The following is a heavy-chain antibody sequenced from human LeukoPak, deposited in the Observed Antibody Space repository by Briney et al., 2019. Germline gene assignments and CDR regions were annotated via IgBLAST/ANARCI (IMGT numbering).Heavy chain of an antibody. D-gene: IGHD5-18*01. CDR2: IYTGGST. CDR1: GFTVSSNY. J-gene: IGHJ4*02. V-gene: IGHV3-53*01. Sequence: PGGSLRLSCVVSGFTVSSNYLTWVRQAPGKGLEWVSVIYTGGSTYYADSVKGRFTISRDNSKNTLYLQMNSLRAEDTAVYYCARGSAAIAEDYWGQGTLVTVSS. CDR3: ARGSAAIAEDY.